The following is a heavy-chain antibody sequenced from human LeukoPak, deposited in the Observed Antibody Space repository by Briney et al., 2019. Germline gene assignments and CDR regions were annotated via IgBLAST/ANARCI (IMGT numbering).Heavy chain of an antibody. D-gene: IGHD2-2*01. CDR2: IKQDGSEK. V-gene: IGHV3-7*01. CDR1: GFTFSSYW. CDR3: ARDWHCSSTSCYDGRFDY. Sequence: GGSLRLSCAASGFTFSSYWMSWVRQAPGKGLEWVANIKQDGSEKYYVDSVKGRFTISRDNAKNSLYLQMNSLRAEDTAVYYCARDWHCSSTSCYDGRFDYWGQGALVTVSS. J-gene: IGHJ4*02.